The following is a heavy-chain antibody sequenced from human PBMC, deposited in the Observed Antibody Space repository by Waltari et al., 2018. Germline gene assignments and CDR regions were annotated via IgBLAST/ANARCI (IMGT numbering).Heavy chain of an antibody. J-gene: IGHJ6*03. CDR3: ARGKDYGSGSYYYYYYYYTDV. CDR2: ISSSGSTI. CDR1: GFTFSSYE. Sequence: EVQLVESGGGLVQPGGSLRLSCAASGFTFSSYEMNWVRQAPGKGLEWVSYISSSGSTIYYADSVKGRFTISRDNAKNSLYLQMNSLRAEDTAVYYCARGKDYGSGSYYYYYYYYTDVWGKGTTVTVSS. D-gene: IGHD3-10*01. V-gene: IGHV3-48*03.